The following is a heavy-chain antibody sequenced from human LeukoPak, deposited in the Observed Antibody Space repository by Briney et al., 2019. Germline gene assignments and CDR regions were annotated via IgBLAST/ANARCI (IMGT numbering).Heavy chain of an antibody. CDR3: ARDPYGDYIGTFDM. V-gene: IGHV3-23*01. D-gene: IGHD4-17*01. CDR2: ITGSGGIA. Sequence: PGGSLRLSCAASGFTFSGYALTWVRQSPVKGLEWVSTITGSGGIAYYADSVKGRFTISRENSKNTLYLQMTSLRAEDTAMYFCARDPYGDYIGTFDMWGRGTMVSVSS. J-gene: IGHJ3*02. CDR1: GFTFSGYA.